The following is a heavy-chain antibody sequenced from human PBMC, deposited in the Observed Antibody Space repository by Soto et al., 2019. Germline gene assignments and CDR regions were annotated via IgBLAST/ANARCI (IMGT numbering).Heavy chain of an antibody. CDR1: GGSISSSSYY. D-gene: IGHD1-1*01. J-gene: IGHJ5*02. CDR2: IYYSGRT. V-gene: IGHV4-39*01. CDR3: ARLQFTDWFDP. Sequence: SETLSLTCTVSGGSISSSSYYWGWIRQPPGKGLEWIGSIYYSGRTYDNPSLKSRVTISVDTSKNQFSLKLSSVTAADTAVYYCARLQFTDWFDPWGQGTLVTVSS.